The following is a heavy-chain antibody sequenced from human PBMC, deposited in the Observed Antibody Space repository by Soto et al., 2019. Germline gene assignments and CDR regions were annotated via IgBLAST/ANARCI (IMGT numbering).Heavy chain of an antibody. CDR3: ARDATLQGYCSGGSCYPSPFDP. CDR1: GGSISSYY. Sequence: PSETLSLTCTVSGGSISSYYWSWIRQPPGKGLEWIGYIYYSGSTNYNPSLKSRVTISVDTSKNQFSLKLSSVTAADTAVYYCARDATLQGYCSGGSCYPSPFDPWGQGTLVTV. CDR2: IYYSGST. D-gene: IGHD2-15*01. V-gene: IGHV4-59*01. J-gene: IGHJ5*02.